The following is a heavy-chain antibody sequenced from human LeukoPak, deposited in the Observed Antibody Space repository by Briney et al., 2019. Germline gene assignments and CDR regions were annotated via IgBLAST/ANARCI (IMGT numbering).Heavy chain of an antibody. CDR3: VRDLDY. CDR2: IKQDGGDK. J-gene: IGHJ4*02. CDR1: GFTFSSYW. V-gene: IGHV3-7*03. Sequence: GGSLRLSCTASGFTFSSYWMSWVRQAPGKGLEWVANIKQDGGDKYYVDSVKGRLTISRDNAKNSLYLQMNSLRAEDTAMYYCVRDLDYWGQGTLVTVSS.